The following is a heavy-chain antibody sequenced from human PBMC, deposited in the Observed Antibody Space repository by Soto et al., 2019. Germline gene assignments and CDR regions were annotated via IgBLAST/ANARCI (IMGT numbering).Heavy chain of an antibody. J-gene: IGHJ4*02. CDR1: GGSISSGDYY. V-gene: IGHV4-30-4*01. CDR3: ARSNDRSGYYRLPYYFVY. Sequence: PSETLSLTCTVSGGSISSGDYYWSWIRQPPGKGLEWIGYIYYSGSTYYNPSLKSRVTISVDTSKNQFSLKLSSVTAADTAVYYCARSNDRSGYYRLPYYFVYWGQGTLVTVSS. CDR2: IYYSGST. D-gene: IGHD3-22*01.